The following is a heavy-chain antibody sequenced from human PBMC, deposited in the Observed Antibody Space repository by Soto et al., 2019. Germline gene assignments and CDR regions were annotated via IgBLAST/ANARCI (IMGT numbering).Heavy chain of an antibody. CDR3: AAGGRDGYIK. J-gene: IGHJ4*02. CDR2: IIPILGTT. V-gene: IGHV1-69*01. D-gene: IGHD1-1*01. Sequence: SKVPWDPLNSYALTWVRQAPGQWRAWMGGIIPILGTTKYAQKFQGRVTMTADESTSTPYMVLSSLRSEDRAVYFCAAGGRDGYIKRGQGTQEAASS. CDR1: WDPLNSYA.